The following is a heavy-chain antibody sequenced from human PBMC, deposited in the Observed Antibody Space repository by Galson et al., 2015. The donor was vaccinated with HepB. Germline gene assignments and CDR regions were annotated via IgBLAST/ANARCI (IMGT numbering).Heavy chain of an antibody. Sequence: SVKVSCKASGGTFSSYAISWVRQAPGQGLEWMGGIIPIFGTANYAQKFQGRVTITADESTSTAYMELSSLRSEDTAVYYCATEPYNWNDGEAFDIWGQGTMVTVSS. CDR1: GGTFSSYA. CDR3: ATEPYNWNDGEAFDI. J-gene: IGHJ3*02. D-gene: IGHD1-20*01. CDR2: IIPIFGTA. V-gene: IGHV1-69*13.